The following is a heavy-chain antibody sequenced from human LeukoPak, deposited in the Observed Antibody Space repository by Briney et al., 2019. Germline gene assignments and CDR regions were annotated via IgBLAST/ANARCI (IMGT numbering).Heavy chain of an antibody. CDR2: IYYSGST. D-gene: IGHD2-15*01. Sequence: PSETLSLTCTVSGGSISSSSYYWGWIRQPPGRGLEWIGSIYYSGSTYYNPSLKSRVTISVDTSKNQFSLKLSSVTAADTAVYYCARDLSIVVVVAAKETGFGIWGQGTMVTVSS. CDR1: GGSISSSSYY. CDR3: ARDLSIVVVVAAKETGFGI. V-gene: IGHV4-39*07. J-gene: IGHJ3*02.